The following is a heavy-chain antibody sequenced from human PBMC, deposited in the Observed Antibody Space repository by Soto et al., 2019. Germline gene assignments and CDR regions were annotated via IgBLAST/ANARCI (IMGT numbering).Heavy chain of an antibody. Sequence: EVQLLQSGAEVKKPGESLKISCKGSGNTFSHYWIGWVRQMPGKGLEWMAIIYPGDSDTRYSPPFQGQVTISADKSISTAYLQWSSLKASDTAMYDCARSRVAGRHDPPIDYWGQGTLVTVSS. CDR3: ARSRVAGRHDPPIDY. V-gene: IGHV5-51*01. CDR2: IYPGDSDT. CDR1: GNTFSHYW. J-gene: IGHJ4*02. D-gene: IGHD6-19*01.